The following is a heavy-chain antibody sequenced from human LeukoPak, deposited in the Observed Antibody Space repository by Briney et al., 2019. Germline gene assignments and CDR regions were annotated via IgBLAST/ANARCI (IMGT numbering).Heavy chain of an antibody. CDR2: ISSSSSYI. V-gene: IGHV3-21*01. CDR1: GFTFSSYW. Sequence: PGGSLRLSCAASGFTFSSYWMSWVRQAPGKGLEWVSSISSSSSYIYYADSVKGRFTISRDNAKNSLYLQMNSLRAEDTAVYYCARDLVGYDILTGYYKPYYGMDVWGKGTTVTVSS. J-gene: IGHJ6*04. D-gene: IGHD3-9*01. CDR3: ARDLVGYDILTGYYKPYYGMDV.